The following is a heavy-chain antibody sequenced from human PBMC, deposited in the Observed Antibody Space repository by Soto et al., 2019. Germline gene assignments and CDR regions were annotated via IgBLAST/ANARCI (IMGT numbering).Heavy chain of an antibody. CDR2: IYYSGST. Sequence: QLQLQESGPGLVKPSETLSLTCTVSGGSISSSSYYWGWIRQPPGKGLEWIGSIYYSGSTYYNPSLKSRVTISVDTSKNQFSLKLSSVTAADTAVYYCARHGVLDDAFDIWGQGPMVTVSS. J-gene: IGHJ3*02. CDR3: ARHGVLDDAFDI. V-gene: IGHV4-39*01. D-gene: IGHD6-13*01. CDR1: GGSISSSSYY.